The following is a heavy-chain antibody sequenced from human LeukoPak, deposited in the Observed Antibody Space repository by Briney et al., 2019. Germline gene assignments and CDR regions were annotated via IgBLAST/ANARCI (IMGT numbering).Heavy chain of an antibody. CDR1: GFTFSSYS. J-gene: IGHJ6*03. Sequence: GGPLRLSCAASGFTFSSYSMNWVRQAPGKGLEWVSYISSSSSTIYYADSVKGRFTISRDNAKNSLYLQMNSLRAEDTAVYYCARGVPKTSYYYYMDVWGKGTTVTVSS. V-gene: IGHV3-48*01. CDR3: ARGVPKTSYYYYMDV. CDR2: ISSSSSTI. D-gene: IGHD4-11*01.